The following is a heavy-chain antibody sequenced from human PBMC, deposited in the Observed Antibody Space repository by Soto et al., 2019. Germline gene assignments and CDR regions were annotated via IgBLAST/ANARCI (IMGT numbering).Heavy chain of an antibody. J-gene: IGHJ5*02. V-gene: IGHV4-4*02. CDR1: GDSISNFHW. Sequence: VQLHESGPGLVKASGTLSLTCAVSGDSISNFHWWTWLRQPPGRGLEWIGEIFHSGSTTYNPSVKSRVTISADKSTNQFSLNLNSVTAADTAVYYCARDGGEWLQSGGGGFDPWGPGILVIVSS. D-gene: IGHD3-10*01. CDR3: ARDGGEWLQSGGGGFDP. CDR2: IFHSGST.